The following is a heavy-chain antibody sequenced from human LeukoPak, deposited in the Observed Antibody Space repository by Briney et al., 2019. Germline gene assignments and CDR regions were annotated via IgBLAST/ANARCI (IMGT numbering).Heavy chain of an antibody. CDR1: GFTFSSYS. J-gene: IGHJ4*02. CDR2: ISSSSSTI. V-gene: IGHV3-48*02. Sequence: GGSLRLSCAASGFTFSSYSMNWVRQAPGKGLEWVSYISSSSSTIYYADSVKGRFTISRDNAKNSLYLQMNSLRDEDTAVYYCAREPRTNWGMYYFDYWGQGTWSPSPQ. D-gene: IGHD7-27*01. CDR3: AREPRTNWGMYYFDY.